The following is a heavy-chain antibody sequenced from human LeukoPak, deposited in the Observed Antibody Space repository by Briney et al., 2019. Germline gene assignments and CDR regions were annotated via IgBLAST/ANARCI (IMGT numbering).Heavy chain of an antibody. CDR2: ISYDGSNK. CDR3: AGLVVVNNWFDP. J-gene: IGHJ5*02. V-gene: IGHV3-30*19. Sequence: PGRSLRLSCAASGFTFSNYGMHWVRQAPGKGLEWVAVISYDGSNKYYADSVKGRFTISRDNSKNTLYLQMNSLRAEDTAVYYCAGLVVVNNWFDPWGQGTLVTVSS. D-gene: IGHD3-22*01. CDR1: GFTFSNYG.